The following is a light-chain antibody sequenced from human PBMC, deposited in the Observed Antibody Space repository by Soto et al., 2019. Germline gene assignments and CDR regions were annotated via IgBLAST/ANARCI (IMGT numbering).Light chain of an antibody. CDR1: QSVSSY. V-gene: IGKV3-11*01. CDR2: EAF. J-gene: IGKJ5*01. CDR3: QQRNSWPIT. Sequence: EIVLTQSPATLSLSPGERATLSCRASQSVSSYLAWYQQKPGQAPRLLIYEAFNRATGIPARFSGSGSGTDFTLTINSLESEDFAVYYCQQRNSWPITFGQGTRLEIK.